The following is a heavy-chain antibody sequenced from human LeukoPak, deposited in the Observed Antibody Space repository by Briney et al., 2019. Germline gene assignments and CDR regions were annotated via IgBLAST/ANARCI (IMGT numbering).Heavy chain of an antibody. V-gene: IGHV5-51*01. J-gene: IGHJ5*02. D-gene: IGHD3-22*01. CDR1: GYSFINYW. Sequence: GESLKISCKGSGYSFINYWIAWVRQMPGKGLEWMGIIYRGDSDTKYSPSFQGQVTISADKSINTAYLQWSSLTASDTAMYYCARLTDYHDSSGYYRNYNWFDPWGQGTLVTVSS. CDR3: ARLTDYHDSSGYYRNYNWFDP. CDR2: IYRGDSDT.